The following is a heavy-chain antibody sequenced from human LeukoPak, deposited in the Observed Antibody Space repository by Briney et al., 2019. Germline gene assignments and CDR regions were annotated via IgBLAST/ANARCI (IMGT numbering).Heavy chain of an antibody. V-gene: IGHV4-59*01. CDR3: ARDPIYYYDSSGYPVKVAAFDI. Sequence: PSETLSLTCTVSGGSISSYYWSWIRQPPGKGLAWIGYIYYSGSTNYNPSLKSRVTISVDTSKNQFSLKLSSVTAADTAVYYCARDPIYYYDSSGYPVKVAAFDIWGQGTMVTVSS. D-gene: IGHD3-22*01. CDR1: GGSISSYY. J-gene: IGHJ3*02. CDR2: IYYSGST.